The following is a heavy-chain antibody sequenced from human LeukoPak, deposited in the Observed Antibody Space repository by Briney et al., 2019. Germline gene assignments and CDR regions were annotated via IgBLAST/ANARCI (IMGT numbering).Heavy chain of an antibody. D-gene: IGHD1-1*01. CDR3: ARVGYNWNGIYYYYMDV. Sequence: PGGSLRLSCAASGFTFSSYWMSWVRQAPGKGLEWVANIKQDGSEKYYVDSVKGRFTISRDNAKNSLYLQMNSLRAEDTAVYYCARVGYNWNGIYYYYMDVWGKGTTVTVSS. J-gene: IGHJ6*03. CDR2: IKQDGSEK. CDR1: GFTFSSYW. V-gene: IGHV3-7*01.